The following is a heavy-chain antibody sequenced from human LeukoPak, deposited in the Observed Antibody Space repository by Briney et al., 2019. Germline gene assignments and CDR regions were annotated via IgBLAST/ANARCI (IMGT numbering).Heavy chain of an antibody. V-gene: IGHV4-59*08. Sequence: RTSETLSLTCTVSGGSLRSYYWSWIRQSPGKGLEWIGCIYYSGSTTYNPSLKSRVTMSVDTSKNQFSVMLTSVTAADTAVYYCARGLGLNYFDYWGQGTLVTVSS. CDR3: ARGLGLNYFDY. CDR1: GGSLRSYY. D-gene: IGHD7-27*01. CDR2: IYYSGST. J-gene: IGHJ4*02.